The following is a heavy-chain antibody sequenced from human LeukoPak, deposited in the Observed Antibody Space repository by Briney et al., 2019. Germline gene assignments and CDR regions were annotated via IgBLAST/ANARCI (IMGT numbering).Heavy chain of an antibody. Sequence: GGSLRLSCAASGFTFSSYEMNWVRQAPGKGLEWVSYISSSGSTIYYADSVKGRFTISRDNAKNSLYLQMNGLRAEDTAVYYCARDRRGGIAAAANYFDYWGQGTLVTVSS. CDR2: ISSSGSTI. V-gene: IGHV3-48*03. D-gene: IGHD6-13*01. CDR1: GFTFSSYE. CDR3: ARDRRGGIAAAANYFDY. J-gene: IGHJ4*02.